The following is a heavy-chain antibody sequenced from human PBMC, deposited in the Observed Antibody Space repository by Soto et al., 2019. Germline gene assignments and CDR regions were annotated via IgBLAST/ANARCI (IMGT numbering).Heavy chain of an antibody. J-gene: IGHJ4*02. V-gene: IGHV3-33*01. CDR3: ARAYGDYVLTLGGFLY. Sequence: QVQLVESGGGMVQPGRSLRLSCAASGFTFSSYGMHWVRQAPGKGLEWVAVIWYDGSNKYYADSVKGRFTISRDNSKNTLYLQMNSLRAEDTAVYYCARAYGDYVLTLGGFLYWGQGTLVTVSS. CDR2: IWYDGSNK. D-gene: IGHD4-17*01. CDR1: GFTFSSYG.